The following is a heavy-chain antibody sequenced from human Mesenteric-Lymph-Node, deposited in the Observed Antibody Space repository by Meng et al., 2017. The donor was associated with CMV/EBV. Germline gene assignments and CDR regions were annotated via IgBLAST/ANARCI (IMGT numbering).Heavy chain of an antibody. CDR1: GFTFTSSA. J-gene: IGHJ4*02. V-gene: IGHV3-23*05. D-gene: IGHD5-12*01. Sequence: GGSLRLSCAAPGFTFTSSAMSWVRQAPGKGLEWVSSIDISGGSTYYADSVRGRFTISRDNAKNSLYLQMNSLRAEDTAVYYCASGSFDYWGQGTLVTVSS. CDR3: ASGSFDY. CDR2: IDISGGST.